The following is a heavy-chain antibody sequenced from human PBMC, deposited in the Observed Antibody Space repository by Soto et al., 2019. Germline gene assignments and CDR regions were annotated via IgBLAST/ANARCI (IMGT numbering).Heavy chain of an antibody. Sequence: QVQLVESGGGVVQPGRSLRLYSAASGFTFSSYGMHWVRQAPGKGLEWVAVISYDGSNKYYADSVKGRFTISRDNSKNTLYLQMNSLRAEDTAVYFCAKDSGSGSPTDGMDVWGQGTTVTVSS. J-gene: IGHJ6*02. CDR1: GFTFSSYG. CDR3: AKDSGSGSPTDGMDV. CDR2: ISYDGSNK. V-gene: IGHV3-30*18. D-gene: IGHD3-10*01.